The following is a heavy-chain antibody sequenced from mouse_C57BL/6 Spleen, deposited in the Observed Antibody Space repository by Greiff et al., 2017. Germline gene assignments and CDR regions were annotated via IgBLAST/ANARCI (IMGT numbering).Heavy chain of an antibody. CDR3: AKTAQALYYFDY. CDR2: IYPGSGST. CDR1: GYTFTSYW. J-gene: IGHJ2*01. V-gene: IGHV1-55*01. D-gene: IGHD3-2*02. Sequence: QVHVKQPGAELVKPGASVKMSCKASGYTFTSYWITWVKQRPGQGLEWIGDIYPGSGSTNYNEKFKSKATLTVDTSSSTAYMQLSSLTSEDSAVYYCAKTAQALYYFDYWGQGTTLTVSS.